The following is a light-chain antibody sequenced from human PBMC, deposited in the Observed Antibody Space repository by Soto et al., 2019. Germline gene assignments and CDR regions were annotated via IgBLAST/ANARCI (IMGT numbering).Light chain of an antibody. CDR1: QSVSSSY. CDR3: QQYGSSRT. J-gene: IGKJ1*01. CDR2: GAS. V-gene: IGKV3-20*01. Sequence: EIVLTQSPGTLSLSPGERATLSCRASQSVSSSYLAWYQQKPGQAHRLLIYGASSRATGIPDRFSGSGSGTDFNLTISRLEPEDFAVYYCQQYGSSRTFGQGTKVEIK.